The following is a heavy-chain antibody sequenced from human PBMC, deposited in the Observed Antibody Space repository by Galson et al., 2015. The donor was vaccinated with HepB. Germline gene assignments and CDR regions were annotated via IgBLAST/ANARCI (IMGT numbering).Heavy chain of an antibody. CDR2: ISAYNSNT. CDR3: ARDRPYSGSHLGDY. V-gene: IGHV1-18*01. J-gene: IGHJ4*02. CDR1: GYAFITYG. D-gene: IGHD1-26*01. Sequence: SVKVSCKASGYAFITYGISWVRQAPGQGLEWMGWISAYNSNTNYAQKLQGRVTMTTDTSTTTAYMELRSLRSDDTVVYYCARDRPYSGSHLGDYWGQGTLVTVSS.